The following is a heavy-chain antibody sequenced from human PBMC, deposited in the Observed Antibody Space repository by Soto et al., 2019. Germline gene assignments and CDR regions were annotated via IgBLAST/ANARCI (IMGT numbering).Heavy chain of an antibody. CDR3: ARHESRVSYCFWDYVD. CDR1: GGTIRISSYY. CDR2: IYYSGST. V-gene: IGHV4-39*01. Sequence: SETLSFTCSVSGGTIRISSYYWGWIRQPPGKGLEWIGSIYYSGSTYYNPSLKSRVTISVDTSKNQFSLKLSSVTAADTAVYYCARHESRVSYCFWDYVDWGPRSLVT. J-gene: IGHJ4*02. D-gene: IGHD1-26*01.